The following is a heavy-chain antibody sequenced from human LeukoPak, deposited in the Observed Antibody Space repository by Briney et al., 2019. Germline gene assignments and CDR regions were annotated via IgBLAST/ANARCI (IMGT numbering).Heavy chain of an antibody. V-gene: IGHV4-59*08. Sequence: SETLSLTCTVSGGSISGYYWSWIRQPPGKGLEWIGYIYYSGSTNYNPSLESRVTISVGTSKNQFSLKLRSVTAADTAVYYCARHFGLGTYPLEYWGQGTLVTVSS. CDR1: GGSISGYY. J-gene: IGHJ4*02. CDR3: ARHFGLGTYPLEY. CDR2: IYYSGST. D-gene: IGHD3-10*01.